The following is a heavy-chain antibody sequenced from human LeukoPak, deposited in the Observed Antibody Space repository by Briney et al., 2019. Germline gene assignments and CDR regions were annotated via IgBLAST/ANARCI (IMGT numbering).Heavy chain of an antibody. CDR3: ASNGKQWLVPYYFDY. D-gene: IGHD6-19*01. J-gene: IGHJ4*02. CDR1: GFTFSSYW. CDR2: IKQDGSEK. Sequence: GGSQRLSCAASGFTFSSYWMSWVRQAPGKGLEWVANIKQDGSEKYYVDSVKGRFTISRDNAKNSLYLQMNSLRAEDTAVYYCASNGKQWLVPYYFDYWGQGTLVTVSS. V-gene: IGHV3-7*01.